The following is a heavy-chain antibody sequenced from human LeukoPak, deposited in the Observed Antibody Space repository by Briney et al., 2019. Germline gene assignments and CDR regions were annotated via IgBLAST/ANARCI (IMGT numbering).Heavy chain of an antibody. CDR3: ARDGVSTNDWQPAY. Sequence: AGGSLRLSCAASGFTFISYAMTWVRQAPGKGLEWVSAISGSGGRIYYSDSVKGRFTISRDNSRNTLYLQMNSLRAEDMAVYYCARDGVSTNDWQPAYWGQGTLVTVSS. V-gene: IGHV3-23*01. CDR1: GFTFISYA. J-gene: IGHJ4*02. D-gene: IGHD5/OR15-5a*01. CDR2: ISGSGGRI.